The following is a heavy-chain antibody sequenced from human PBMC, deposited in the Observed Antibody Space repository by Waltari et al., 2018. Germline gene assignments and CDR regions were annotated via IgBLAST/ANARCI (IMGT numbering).Heavy chain of an antibody. CDR1: GFTVSRNY. CDR3: ARGDGVRGVIFDY. V-gene: IGHV3-53*01. Sequence: EVQLVESGGGLIQPGGSLRLSCAASGFTVSRNYMSWVRQAPGKGLELVSVFYTGGSTYYADSVKGRFTISRDNSKNTLYLQMNSPRAEDTAVYYCARGDGVRGVIFDYWGQGTLVTVSS. CDR2: FYTGGST. D-gene: IGHD3-10*01. J-gene: IGHJ4*02.